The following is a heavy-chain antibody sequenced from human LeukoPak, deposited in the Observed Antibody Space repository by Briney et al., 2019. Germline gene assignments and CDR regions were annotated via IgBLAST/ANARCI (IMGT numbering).Heavy chain of an antibody. J-gene: IGHJ3*01. D-gene: IGHD2-2*01. Sequence: GESLKIPCKVSGYIFTTYWIGWVRQMPGKGLQLMGIIYPDDSDTRYSPSFQGQVTISADKSITTASLQWSSLKASDTAVYYCARRRRPAADAFDVWGQGTMVTVSS. CDR3: ARRRRPAADAFDV. CDR1: GYIFTTYW. V-gene: IGHV5-51*01. CDR2: IYPDDSDT.